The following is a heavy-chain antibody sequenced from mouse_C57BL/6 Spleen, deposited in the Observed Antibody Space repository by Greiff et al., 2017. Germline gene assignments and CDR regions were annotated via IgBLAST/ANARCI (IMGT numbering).Heavy chain of an antibody. V-gene: IGHV1-7*01. Sequence: QVQLQQSGAELAKPGASVKLSCKASGYTFTSYWMHWVKQRPGQGLEWIGYINPSSGYTKYNQKFKDKATLTVDKSSSTAYMQLSRLTYEDSAVYYCARYGYDGMDYYYDYWGQGTTLTVSS. J-gene: IGHJ2*01. CDR3: ARYGYDGMDYYYDY. D-gene: IGHD2-2*01. CDR1: GYTFTSYW. CDR2: INPSSGYT.